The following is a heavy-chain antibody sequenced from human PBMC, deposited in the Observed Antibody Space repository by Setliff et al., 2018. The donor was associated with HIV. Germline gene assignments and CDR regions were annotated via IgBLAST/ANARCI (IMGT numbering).Heavy chain of an antibody. CDR1: NGSFSGYY. D-gene: IGHD5-18*01. Sequence: SETLSLTCAVYNGSFSGYYWTWIRQPPGKGLEWIGEINDGGSTNSRPSLKSRVTISVDASRNQFSLRLSSVTSADTAVYYCAAWGPRYSYAPYFFDSWGQGTLVTVSS. J-gene: IGHJ4*02. CDR2: INDGGST. V-gene: IGHV4-34*01. CDR3: AAWGPRYSYAPYFFDS.